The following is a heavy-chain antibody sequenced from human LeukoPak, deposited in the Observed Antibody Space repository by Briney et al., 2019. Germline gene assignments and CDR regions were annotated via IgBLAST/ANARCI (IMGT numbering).Heavy chain of an antibody. D-gene: IGHD2-2*01. CDR3: ARDNDCSSTSCSSYYYYMDV. Sequence: SVKVSCKASGGTFSSYAISWVRQAPGQGLEWMGGIIPIFGTANYAQKFQGRATITADESTSTAYMELSSLRSEDTAVYYCARDNDCSSTSCSSYYYYMDVWGKGTTVTVSS. V-gene: IGHV1-69*13. J-gene: IGHJ6*03. CDR1: GGTFSSYA. CDR2: IIPIFGTA.